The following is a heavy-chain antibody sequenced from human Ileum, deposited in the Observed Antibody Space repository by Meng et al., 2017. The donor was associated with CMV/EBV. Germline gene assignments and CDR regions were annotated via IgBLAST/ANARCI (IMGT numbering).Heavy chain of an antibody. D-gene: IGHD5-12*01. CDR2: ISSSGSTI. CDR1: GFSFSTYE. V-gene: IGHV3-48*03. J-gene: IGHJ6*02. Sequence: GESLKISCAASGFSFSTYEMNWVRQAPGKGLEYVSYISSSGSTIYYTDSVKGRFTISRDNAKNSLYLQMNSLRAEDTAVYYCATGAITYGMDVWGQGTTVTVSS. CDR3: ATGAITYGMDV.